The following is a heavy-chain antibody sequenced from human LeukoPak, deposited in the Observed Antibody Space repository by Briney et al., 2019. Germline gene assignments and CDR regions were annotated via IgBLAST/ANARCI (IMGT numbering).Heavy chain of an antibody. J-gene: IGHJ4*02. V-gene: IGHV3-30-3*01. D-gene: IGHD6-19*01. CDR1: GFIFGSYA. Sequence: GGSLRLSCAASGFIFGSYAMHWVRQAPGKGLEWAAVISYDGSNKYYADSVKGRFTISRDNSKNTLYLQMNSLRAEDTAVYYCARALAVAGCFDYWGQGTLVTVSS. CDR2: ISYDGSNK. CDR3: ARALAVAGCFDY.